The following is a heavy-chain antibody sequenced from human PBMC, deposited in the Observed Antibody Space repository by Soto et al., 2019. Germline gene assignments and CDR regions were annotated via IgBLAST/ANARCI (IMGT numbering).Heavy chain of an antibody. CDR2: IYYSGST. V-gene: IGHV4-31*03. J-gene: IGHJ4*02. CDR1: GGSISSGGYY. D-gene: IGHD5-18*01. CDR3: AKYSYGYFDY. Sequence: SETLSLTCTVSGGSISSGGYYWSWIRQHPGKGLEWIGYIYYSGSTYYNPPLKSRVTISVDTSKNQFSLKLSSVTAADTAVYYCAKYSYGYFDYWGQGTLVTVSS.